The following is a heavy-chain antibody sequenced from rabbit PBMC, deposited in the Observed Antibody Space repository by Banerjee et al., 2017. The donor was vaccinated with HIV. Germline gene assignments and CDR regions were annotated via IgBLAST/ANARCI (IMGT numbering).Heavy chain of an antibody. V-gene: IGHV1S45*01. D-gene: IGHD4-1*01. J-gene: IGHJ4*01. CDR2: INTSSGNT. Sequence: QEQLEESGGGLVKPGGTLTLTCKASGFDFSGYYWICWVRQAPGKGLEWIACINTSSGNTVYASWAKGRFTISKTSSTTVTLQMTSLTAADTATYFRARDLAGVIGWNCNLWGPG. CDR1: GFDFSGYYW. CDR3: ARDLAGVIGWNCNL.